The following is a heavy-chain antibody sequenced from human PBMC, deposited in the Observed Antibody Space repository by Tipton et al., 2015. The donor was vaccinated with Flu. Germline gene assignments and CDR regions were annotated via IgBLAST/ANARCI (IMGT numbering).Heavy chain of an antibody. V-gene: IGHV4-39*06. CDR2: IYYSGST. CDR3: ARVPRGPYYGMDV. J-gene: IGHJ6*02. CDR1: GGSISSSSDY. Sequence: LRLSCTVSGGSISSSSDYWGWIRQPPGKGLEWIGSIYYSGSTYYNPSLKSRVNISVDTSKNQFPLKLSSVTAADTAVYYCARVPRGPYYGMDVWGQGTTVTVSS. D-gene: IGHD3-10*01.